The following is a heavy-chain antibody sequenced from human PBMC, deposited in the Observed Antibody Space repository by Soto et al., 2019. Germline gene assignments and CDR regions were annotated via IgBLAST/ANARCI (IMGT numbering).Heavy chain of an antibody. V-gene: IGHV1-69*13. Sequence: SSVNVAFKASGGTFSSYAMSWVRQSPVQLLYWMGGIIAIFGTANYAQKFKFRVTITGEESTSKAYLELSRLRSEDTAVYYCARGYCGGDCYWGYYYGMDVWGQGTTVTVSS. CDR2: IIAIFGTA. CDR1: GGTFSSYA. D-gene: IGHD2-21*02. CDR3: ARGYCGGDCYWGYYYGMDV. J-gene: IGHJ6*02.